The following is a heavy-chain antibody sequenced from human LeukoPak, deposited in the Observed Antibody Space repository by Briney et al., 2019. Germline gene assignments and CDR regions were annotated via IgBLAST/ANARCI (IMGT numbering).Heavy chain of an antibody. J-gene: IGHJ4*02. Sequence: SVKVSCKASGYKFTDYYIHWVRQAPGQGLEWMGGIIPIFGTANYAQKFQGRVTITADESTSTAYMELSSLRSEDTAVYYCARSHPPYSSGWPFDYWGQGTLVTVSS. CDR3: ARSHPPYSSGWPFDY. V-gene: IGHV1-69*13. D-gene: IGHD6-19*01. CDR2: IIPIFGTA. CDR1: GYKFTDYY.